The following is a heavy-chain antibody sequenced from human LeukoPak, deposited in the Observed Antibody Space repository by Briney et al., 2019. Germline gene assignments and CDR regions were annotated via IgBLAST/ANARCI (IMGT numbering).Heavy chain of an antibody. V-gene: IGHV4-59*01. CDR2: IDYSGRS. CDR3: ARARYGDYNFDY. J-gene: IGHJ4*02. Sequence: SETLSLTCSVSGGSISSSYWSWIRQPPGKGLEWIGNIDYSGRSSYNPSLKSRLTISIDTPKTQFSLKLRSVTAADTAVYYCARARYGDYNFDYWGQGTPVTVSS. CDR1: GGSISSSY. D-gene: IGHD4-17*01.